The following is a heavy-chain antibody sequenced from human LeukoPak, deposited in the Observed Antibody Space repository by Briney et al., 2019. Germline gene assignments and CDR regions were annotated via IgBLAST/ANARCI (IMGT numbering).Heavy chain of an antibody. CDR1: GGSISSYY. V-gene: IGHV4-4*07. Sequence: SETLSLTCTVTGGSISSYYWSWIRQPAGKGLEWIGRIYTSGSTNYNPSLKSRVTMSVDTSKNQFSLKLSSVTAADTAMYYCARGYCSGGSCYSWYFDYWGQGTLVTVSS. CDR2: IYTSGST. D-gene: IGHD2-15*01. CDR3: ARGYCSGGSCYSWYFDY. J-gene: IGHJ4*02.